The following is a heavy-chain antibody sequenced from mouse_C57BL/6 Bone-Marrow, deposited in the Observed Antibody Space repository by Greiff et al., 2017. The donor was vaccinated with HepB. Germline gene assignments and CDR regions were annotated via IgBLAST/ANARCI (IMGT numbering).Heavy chain of an antibody. V-gene: IGHV1-81*01. J-gene: IGHJ3*01. CDR3: VDGDPAWFAY. CDR2: IYPRSGNT. CDR1: GYTFTSYG. D-gene: IGHD2-13*01. Sequence: QVQLQQSGAELARPGASVKLSCKASGYTFTSYGISWVKQRTGQGLEGIGEIYPRSGNTYYNEKFKGKGTRTADKSSSTAYMELLSLTSEDSAVYFCVDGDPAWFAYWCQGTLVTVSA.